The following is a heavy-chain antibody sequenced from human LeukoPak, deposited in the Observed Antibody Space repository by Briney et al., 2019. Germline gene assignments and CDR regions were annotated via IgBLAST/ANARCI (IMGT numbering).Heavy chain of an antibody. CDR1: GFTFSSYG. Sequence: PGGSLRLSCAASGFTFSSYGMHWVRQAPGKGLEWVAFIRYDGSNKYYADSVKGRFTISRDNSKNTLYLQMNSLRAEDTAVYYCAKDRTSYTPFDYWGQGTLVTVSS. V-gene: IGHV3-30*02. D-gene: IGHD2-2*01. CDR3: AKDRTSYTPFDY. CDR2: IRYDGSNK. J-gene: IGHJ4*02.